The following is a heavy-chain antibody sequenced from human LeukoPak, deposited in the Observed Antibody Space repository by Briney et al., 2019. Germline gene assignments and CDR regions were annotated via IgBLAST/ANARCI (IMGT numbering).Heavy chain of an antibody. CDR3: ARGTYDSSGYYVPDAFDI. D-gene: IGHD3-22*01. J-gene: IGHJ3*02. CDR2: ISSSSAYI. Sequence: GGSLRLSCAASGFTFSSYTINWVRQTPGKGLEWVSSISSSSAYINYADSVRGRFTISRDNAKNSLYLQMNSLRAEDTAVYYCARGTYDSSGYYVPDAFDIWGQGTMVTVSS. CDR1: GFTFSSYT. V-gene: IGHV3-21*04.